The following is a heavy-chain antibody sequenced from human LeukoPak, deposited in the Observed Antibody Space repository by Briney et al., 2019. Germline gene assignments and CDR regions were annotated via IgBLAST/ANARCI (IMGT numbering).Heavy chain of an antibody. J-gene: IGHJ4*02. Sequence: GGSLRLSCAASGFTFSGYAMHWVRQAPGKGLEYVSAISSNGGSTYYANSVKGRFTISRDNSKNTLYLQMGSLRAEDMAVYYCARSLGYSSGWFDYWGQGTLVTVSS. CDR1: GFTFSGYA. D-gene: IGHD6-19*01. CDR3: ARSLGYSSGWFDY. V-gene: IGHV3-64*01. CDR2: ISSNGGST.